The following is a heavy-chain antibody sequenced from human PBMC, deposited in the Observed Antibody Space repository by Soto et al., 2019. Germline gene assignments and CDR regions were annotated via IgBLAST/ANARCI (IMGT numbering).Heavy chain of an antibody. CDR2: IGGDGGST. D-gene: IGHD6-19*01. J-gene: IGHJ4*02. CDR3: AKEEGAVAGTFFDY. CDR1: RFTFSDYA. Sequence: GGSLRLSCAASRFTFSDYAMSWVRQAPGKGLEWVSVIGGDGGSTYYADSVKGRFTVSRDNSKNTLYLQMNSLRAEDTAVYYCAKEEGAVAGTFFDYWGQGTLVTVSS. V-gene: IGHV3-23*01.